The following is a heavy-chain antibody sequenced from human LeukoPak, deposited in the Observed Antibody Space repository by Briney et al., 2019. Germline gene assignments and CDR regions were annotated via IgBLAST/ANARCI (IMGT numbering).Heavy chain of an antibody. D-gene: IGHD1-7*01. CDR3: AKSFLELEAYDYYMDV. CDR1: GFSFSRYG. J-gene: IGHJ6*03. CDR2: IWYDESNN. Sequence: GRSLRLSCVASGFSFSRYGMHGVRQAPGKGLEWLAVIWYDESNNFYADSVKGRFTISRDNSKKTLYLQLNSLRAEDTAVYFCAKSFLELEAYDYYMDVWGKGTTVTVSS. V-gene: IGHV3-33*06.